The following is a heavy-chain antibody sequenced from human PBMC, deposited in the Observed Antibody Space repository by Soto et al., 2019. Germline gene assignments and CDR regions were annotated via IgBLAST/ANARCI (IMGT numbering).Heavy chain of an antibody. CDR2: INWNGGST. Sequence: EVQLVESGGGVVRPGGSLRLSCAASGFTFDDYGMSWVRHAPGKGLEWVSGINWNGGSTGYADSVKGRFTISRDNAKNFLYLQRNSLRAEDTALYYCARDGGDFWGCQFDYWGQGTLVTVSS. D-gene: IGHD3-3*01. CDR1: GFTFDDYG. CDR3: ARDGGDFWGCQFDY. V-gene: IGHV3-20*04. J-gene: IGHJ4*02.